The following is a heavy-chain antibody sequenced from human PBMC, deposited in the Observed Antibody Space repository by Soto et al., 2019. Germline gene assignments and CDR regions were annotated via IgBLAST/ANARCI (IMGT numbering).Heavy chain of an antibody. J-gene: IGHJ4*02. V-gene: IGHV4-31*03. Sequence: QVQLQESGPGLVKPSQTLSLTCTVSGGSISSGGYYWSWIRQHPGKGLEWIGYIYYSGSTYYNPSLKSRVTISVDTSKNQFTLKLSSVTAADTAVYYCARVRTSNNQSKYDGLFDYWGQGTLVTVSS. CDR3: ARVRTSNNQSKYDGLFDY. CDR2: IYYSGST. CDR1: GGSISSGGYY. D-gene: IGHD1-20*01.